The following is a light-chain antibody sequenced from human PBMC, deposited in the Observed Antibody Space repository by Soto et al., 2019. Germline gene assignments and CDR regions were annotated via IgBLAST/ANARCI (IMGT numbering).Light chain of an antibody. V-gene: IGKV3D-15*02. CDR1: QSVSSN. Sequence: EIVMTQSPATLSVSPGERATLSCRASQSVSSNFAWYQQKPGQAPRLLIYDASNRATGTPARFSGSGSGTDFTLTISRLEPEDFALYFCHRYGDSPLTFGGGTKVDIK. J-gene: IGKJ4*01. CDR3: HRYGDSPLT. CDR2: DAS.